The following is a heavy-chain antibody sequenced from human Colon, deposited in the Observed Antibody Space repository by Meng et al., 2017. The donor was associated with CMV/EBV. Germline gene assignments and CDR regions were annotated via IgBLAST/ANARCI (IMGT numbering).Heavy chain of an antibody. CDR3: VREKVGPGDGMDV. Sequence: GESLKISCAASGFSFSGYAMHWVRQPPGKGLEWVALISYDGDNKFYTDSVKGRFTISRDHSKNTLSLQMNILRAEDTAVYYCVREKVGPGDGMDVWGQGTTVTVSS. V-gene: IGHV3-30*04. J-gene: IGHJ6*02. CDR2: ISYDGDNK. CDR1: GFSFSGYA.